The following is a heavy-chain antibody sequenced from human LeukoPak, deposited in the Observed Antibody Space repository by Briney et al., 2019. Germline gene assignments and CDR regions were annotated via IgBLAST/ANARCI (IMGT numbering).Heavy chain of an antibody. CDR3: TTDIVVEREYMDV. V-gene: IGHV3-15*01. CDR2: IKSTGDGGTA. D-gene: IGHD2-15*01. CDR1: GFSLINAW. Sequence: PGGSLRLSCAVSGFSLINAWMTWVRQAPGKGLEWVGRIKSTGDGGTADYAAPVKGRCTISRDDSKNTLYLQMNSLKSEDTAVYYCTTDIVVEREYMDVWGKGTTVTVSS. J-gene: IGHJ6*03.